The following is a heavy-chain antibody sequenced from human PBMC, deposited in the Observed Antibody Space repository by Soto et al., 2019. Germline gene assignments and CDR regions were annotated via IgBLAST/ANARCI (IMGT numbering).Heavy chain of an antibody. CDR1: GYTFTSYY. J-gene: IGHJ5*02. V-gene: IGHV1-46*01. Sequence: GASVKVSCKASGYTFTSYYMHWVRQAPGQGLEWMGIINPSGGSTSYAQKFQGRVTMTRDTSTSTVYMELSSLRSEDTAVYYCARDDGGKELLRNNWFDPWGQGTLVTVSS. CDR2: INPSGGST. D-gene: IGHD1-7*01. CDR3: ARDDGGKELLRNNWFDP.